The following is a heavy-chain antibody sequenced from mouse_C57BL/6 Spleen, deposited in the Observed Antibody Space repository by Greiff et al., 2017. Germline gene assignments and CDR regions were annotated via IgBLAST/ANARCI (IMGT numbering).Heavy chain of an antibody. Sequence: DVNLVESEGGLVQPGSSMKLSCTASGFTFSDYYMAWVRQVPEKGLEWVANINYDGSSTYYLDSLKSRFIISRDNAKNILYLQMSSLKSEDTATYYCAREATVVANWYFDVWGTGTTVTVSS. J-gene: IGHJ1*03. CDR1: GFTFSDYY. V-gene: IGHV5-16*01. CDR3: AREATVVANWYFDV. CDR2: INYDGSST. D-gene: IGHD1-1*01.